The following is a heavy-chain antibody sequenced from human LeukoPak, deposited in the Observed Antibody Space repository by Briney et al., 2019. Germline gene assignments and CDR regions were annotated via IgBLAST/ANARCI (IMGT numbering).Heavy chain of an antibody. CDR1: GFTFSDYY. D-gene: IGHD3-10*01. CDR3: ARNGRVRGVSLYYGMDV. CDR2: ISSSGSTI. J-gene: IGHJ6*02. Sequence: GGFRRLSCAASGFTFSDYYMSWIRQAPGKGLEWVSYISSSGSTIYYADSVKGRFTISRDNAKNSLYLQMNSLRAEDTAVYYCARNGRVRGVSLYYGMDVWGQGTTVTVSS. V-gene: IGHV3-11*01.